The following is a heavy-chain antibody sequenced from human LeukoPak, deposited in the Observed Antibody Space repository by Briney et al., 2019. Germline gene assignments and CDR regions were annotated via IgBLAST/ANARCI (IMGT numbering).Heavy chain of an antibody. Sequence: SETLSLTCTVSGGSISSGDYYWSWIRQPPGKGLEWIGYIYYNGSTYYNPSLKSRVTISVDTSKNQFSLKLSSVTAADTAVYYCASVVVPPSSSFDYWGQGTLVTVSS. CDR2: IYYNGST. CDR1: GGSISSGDYY. CDR3: ASVVVPPSSSFDY. J-gene: IGHJ4*02. V-gene: IGHV4-30-4*01. D-gene: IGHD2-2*01.